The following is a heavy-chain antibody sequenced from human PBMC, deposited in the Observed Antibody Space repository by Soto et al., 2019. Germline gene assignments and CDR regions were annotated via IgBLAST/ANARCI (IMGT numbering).Heavy chain of an antibody. CDR3: ARGGWGISWYDY. V-gene: IGHV3-13*01. CDR2: IGTAGDT. J-gene: IGHJ4*02. Sequence: GGSLRLSCAASGFTFSSYDMHWVRQATGKGLEWVSAIGTAGDTYYPGSVKGRFTISRENAKNSLYLQMNSLRAGDTAVYYCARGGWGISWYDYWGQGTLVTVSS. D-gene: IGHD6-13*01. CDR1: GFTFSSYD.